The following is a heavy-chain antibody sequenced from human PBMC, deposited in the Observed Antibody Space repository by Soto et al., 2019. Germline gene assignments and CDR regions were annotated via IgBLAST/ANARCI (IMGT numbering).Heavy chain of an antibody. CDR3: ARKLYDILTGYQIPYGMDV. Sequence: SVKVSCKVSGGTFSIYGINWVRQAPGQGLEWMGGIIPISGTTDYAQKFQGRVTITADESTSTAYMELSSLRSEDTAVYYCARKLYDILTGYQIPYGMDVWGQGTTVTVSS. CDR1: GGTFSIYG. V-gene: IGHV1-69*13. D-gene: IGHD3-9*01. J-gene: IGHJ6*02. CDR2: IIPISGTT.